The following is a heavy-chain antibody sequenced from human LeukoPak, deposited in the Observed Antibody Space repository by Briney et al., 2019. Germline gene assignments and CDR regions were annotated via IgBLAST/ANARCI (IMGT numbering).Heavy chain of an antibody. D-gene: IGHD3-22*01. Sequence: PGGSLRLSCAASGFTFSSYEMNGVRQAPGKGLEWVSYISSSGSTIYYADSVKGRFTISRDNAKNSLYLQMNSLRAEDTAVYYCARVPDSSGYYIPHFDYWGQGTLVTVSS. J-gene: IGHJ4*02. CDR1: GFTFSSYE. CDR3: ARVPDSSGYYIPHFDY. CDR2: ISSSGSTI. V-gene: IGHV3-48*03.